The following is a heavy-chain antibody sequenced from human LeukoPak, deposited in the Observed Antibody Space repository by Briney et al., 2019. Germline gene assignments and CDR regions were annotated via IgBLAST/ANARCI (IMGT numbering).Heavy chain of an antibody. CDR3: AKDLSAGAPHY. Sequence: GGSLRLSCAASGFTFSTYSMIWVRQAPGKGLEWVSVISGSDGGTYYADSVKGRFTISRDNSKNMLFLQMNSLRVEDTAVYYCAKDLSAGAPHYWGQGTLVTVSS. D-gene: IGHD1-26*01. CDR1: GFTFSTYS. J-gene: IGHJ4*02. V-gene: IGHV3-23*01. CDR2: ISGSDGGT.